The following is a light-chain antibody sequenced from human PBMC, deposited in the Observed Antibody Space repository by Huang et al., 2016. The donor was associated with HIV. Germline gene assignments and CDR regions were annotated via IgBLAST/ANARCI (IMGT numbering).Light chain of an antibody. CDR1: QSISSN. CDR2: RAS. J-gene: IGKJ4*01. V-gene: IGKV3-15*01. CDR3: QQYNNWPPLT. Sequence: EVVMTQSPNTLSVSPGERATLSCRASQSISSNLAWYHQKPGQAPRLLIYRASARAACVPARFSGSWSGTECTLTISSLQSEDFAIYYCQQYNNWPPLTFGGGTKVEI.